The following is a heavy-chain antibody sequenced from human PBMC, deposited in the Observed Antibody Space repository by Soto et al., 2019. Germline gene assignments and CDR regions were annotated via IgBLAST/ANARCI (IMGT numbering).Heavy chain of an antibody. CDR2: ISSSSSTI. CDR3: AGEADYLNWFDP. CDR1: GFTFSSYS. Sequence: EVQLVESGGGLVQPGGSLRLSCAASGFTFSSYSMNWVRQAPGKGLEWVSYISSSSSTIYYADSVKGRFTISRDNAKNSLYQQMNSLRAEDTAVYYCAGEADYLNWFDPWGQGTLVTVSS. J-gene: IGHJ5*02. D-gene: IGHD4-17*01. V-gene: IGHV3-48*01.